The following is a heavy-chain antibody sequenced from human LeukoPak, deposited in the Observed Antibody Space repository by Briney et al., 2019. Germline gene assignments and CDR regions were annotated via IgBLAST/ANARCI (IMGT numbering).Heavy chain of an antibody. CDR3: ARDHYGDLSFDY. V-gene: IGHV4-34*01. Sequence: SETLSLTCAVYGGSFSGYYWSWIRQPPGKGLEWIGEINHSGSTNYNPSLKSRVTISVDTSKNQFSLKLSSVTAADTAVYYCARDHYGDLSFDYWGQGTLVTVSS. J-gene: IGHJ4*02. CDR2: INHSGST. D-gene: IGHD4-17*01. CDR1: GGSFSGYY.